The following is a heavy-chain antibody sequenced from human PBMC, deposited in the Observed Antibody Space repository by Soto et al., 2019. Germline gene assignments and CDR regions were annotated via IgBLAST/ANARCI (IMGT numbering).Heavy chain of an antibody. CDR1: GGSISTVGHY. J-gene: IGHJ4*02. V-gene: IGHV4-31*03. CDR2: IYHTGST. Sequence: PSETLSLTCSVSGGSISTVGHYWTWIRQPPGNGLEWIGSIYHTGSTYYSKSLRSRLTMSVDTSKSQFSLRLSSVTAADTAVYYCARATGTLRSRNCDYWGQGSLVTVSS. D-gene: IGHD1-1*01. CDR3: ARATGTLRSRNCDY.